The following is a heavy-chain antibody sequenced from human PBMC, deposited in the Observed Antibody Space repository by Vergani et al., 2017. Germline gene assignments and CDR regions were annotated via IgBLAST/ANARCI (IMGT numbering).Heavy chain of an antibody. CDR1: GFTFNQYG. J-gene: IGHJ5*02. CDR2: TWYDGNNK. CDR3: ARDLRLLYNRFDP. V-gene: IGHV3-33*01. Sequence: QVQLVESGGGVVQPGRSLRLSCAASGFTFNQYGMHWVRQAPGKGLEWVAVTWYDGNNKKYADSVKGRFTIYRDNSKSTMYLQMNSLIDEDTGVYYCARDLRLLYNRFDPWGQGTLITVSS. D-gene: IGHD1-14*01.